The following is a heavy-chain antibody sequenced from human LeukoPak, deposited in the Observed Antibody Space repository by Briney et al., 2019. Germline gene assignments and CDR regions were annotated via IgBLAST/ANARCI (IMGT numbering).Heavy chain of an antibody. CDR1: GGSISRYY. V-gene: IGHV4-59*01. Sequence: SETLSLTCTVSGGSISRYYWSWIRQRPGKGLEWIGYIFYSGSTNYNPSLRSRVTISIDTSKTLFSLKVSSVTAADTAVYYCAGSKVEMATIWDYWGQGTLVTVSS. D-gene: IGHD5-24*01. CDR2: IFYSGST. CDR3: AGSKVEMATIWDY. J-gene: IGHJ4*02.